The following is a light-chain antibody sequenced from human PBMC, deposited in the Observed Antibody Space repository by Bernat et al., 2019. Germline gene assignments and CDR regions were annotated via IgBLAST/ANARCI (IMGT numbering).Light chain of an antibody. CDR3: QVLDSSSDHPYV. CDR2: YDS. CDR1: NIGSKS. Sequence: SYVLTQPPSVSVAPGKTARITCGGNNIGSKSVHWYQQKPGQAPVLVIYYDSDRPSGIPERFSGSNSGNTATLTISRVEAGDEADYYCQVLDSSSDHPYVFGTGTKVTVL. J-gene: IGLJ1*01. V-gene: IGLV3-21*04.